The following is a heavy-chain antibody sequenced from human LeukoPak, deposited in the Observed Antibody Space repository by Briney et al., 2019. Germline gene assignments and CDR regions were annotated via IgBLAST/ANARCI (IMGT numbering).Heavy chain of an antibody. CDR2: IKQDGSEK. D-gene: IGHD3-22*01. CDR1: GFTFSSYA. Sequence: GGSLRLSCAASGFTFSSYAMSWVRQAPGKGLEWVANIKQDGSEKYYVDSVKGRFTISRDNAKNSLYLQMNSLRAEDTAVYYCARGAVPYYYDSSGYLDAFDIWGQGTMVTVSS. CDR3: ARGAVPYYYDSSGYLDAFDI. V-gene: IGHV3-7*01. J-gene: IGHJ3*02.